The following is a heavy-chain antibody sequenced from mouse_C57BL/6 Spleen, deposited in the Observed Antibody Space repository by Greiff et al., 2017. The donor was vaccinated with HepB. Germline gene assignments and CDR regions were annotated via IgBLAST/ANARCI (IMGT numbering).Heavy chain of an antibody. CDR3: ARSGGRRYFDV. J-gene: IGHJ1*03. CDR2: IYPGGGYT. D-gene: IGHD3-1*01. Sequence: VQLQQSGAELVRPGTSVKMSCKASGYTFTNYWIGWAKQRPGHGLEWIGDIYPGGGYTNYNEKFKGKATLTADKSSSTAYMQFSSLTSEDSAIYYCARSGGRRYFDVWGTGTTVTVSS. V-gene: IGHV1-63*01. CDR1: GYTFTNYW.